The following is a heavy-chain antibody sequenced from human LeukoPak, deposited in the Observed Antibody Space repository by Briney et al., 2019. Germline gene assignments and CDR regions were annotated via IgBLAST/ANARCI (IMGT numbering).Heavy chain of an antibody. J-gene: IGHJ4*02. D-gene: IGHD2-2*01. CDR1: GGSISSSSYY. Sequence: SETLSLTCTVSGGSISSSSYYWGWIRQPPGKGLEWIGSIYYSGNTYYKVSLKSRVTISVDTSKNQFALKLRSVTAADTAVYYCMGYATATASFDYRGQGTLVTVSS. V-gene: IGHV4-39*01. CDR2: IYYSGNT. CDR3: MGYATATASFDY.